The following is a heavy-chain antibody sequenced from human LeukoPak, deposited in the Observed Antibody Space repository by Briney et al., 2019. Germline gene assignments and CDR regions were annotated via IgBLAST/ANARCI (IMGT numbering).Heavy chain of an antibody. CDR3: VKESPHWTVTPGD. D-gene: IGHD4-17*01. J-gene: IGHJ4*02. Sequence: PGGSLRLSCIDSGFRFDAFTIGWVRQAPGKGLEWVSGIDGGAVKTYFADSVKGRFTISRDNSKNTVHLQMNSLRAEDTGVYYCVKESPHWTVTPGDWGQGTLVIVSS. V-gene: IGHV3-23*01. CDR1: GFRFDAFT. CDR2: IDGGAVKT.